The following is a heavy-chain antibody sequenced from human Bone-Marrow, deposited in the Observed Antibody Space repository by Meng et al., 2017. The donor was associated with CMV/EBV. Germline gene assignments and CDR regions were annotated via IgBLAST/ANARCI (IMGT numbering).Heavy chain of an antibody. CDR2: INTNTGNP. D-gene: IGHD3-9*01. Sequence: FTRYAMNWVRQAPGQGLEWMGWINTNTGNPTYAQGFTGRFVFSLDTSVSTAYLQICSLKAEDTAVYYCASGSYDILTGYPGGGWFDPWGQGTLVTVSS. CDR1: FTRYA. J-gene: IGHJ5*02. CDR3: ASGSYDILTGYPGGGWFDP. V-gene: IGHV7-4-1*01.